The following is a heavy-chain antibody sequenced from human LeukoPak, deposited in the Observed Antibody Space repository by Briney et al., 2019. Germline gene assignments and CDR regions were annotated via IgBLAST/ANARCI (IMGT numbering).Heavy chain of an antibody. CDR3: ARVPDDYGDLYVDY. J-gene: IGHJ4*02. CDR2: IYYSGIT. Sequence: SETLSLTCTVSGGSISSGGYYCSWIRQHPGKGLEWIGYIYYSGITYYNPSLKSRVTMSLDTSKNQFSLKLSSVTAADTTVYYCARVPDDYGDLYVDYWGQGTLVSVSS. D-gene: IGHD4-17*01. CDR1: GGSISSGGYY. V-gene: IGHV4-31*03.